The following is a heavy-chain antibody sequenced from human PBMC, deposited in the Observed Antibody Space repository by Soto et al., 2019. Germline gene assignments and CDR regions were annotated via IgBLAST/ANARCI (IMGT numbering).Heavy chain of an antibody. CDR2: IIPMFGTA. CDR1: GGTFINHA. J-gene: IGHJ6*02. Sequence: QVQLVQSGAEVKKPGSSVKISCKASGGTFINHAFSWVRQAPGQGLEWMGGIIPMFGTADYSQKFQGRVTITADESTTTAHTELSSLRSDDSAVYYCARDDATYCGGDCYRYFFYGLDVWGQGTTVTISS. D-gene: IGHD2-21*02. V-gene: IGHV1-69*01. CDR3: ARDDATYCGGDCYRYFFYGLDV.